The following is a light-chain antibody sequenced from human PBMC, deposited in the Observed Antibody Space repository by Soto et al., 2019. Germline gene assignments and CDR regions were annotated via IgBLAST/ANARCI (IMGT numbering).Light chain of an antibody. Sequence: VLTQSAATLSVSPGERATLSCRVSQSVSSNFLAWYQQKPGQAPRLLIYGASSRATGIPDRFSGSGSGTDFTLTISRLEPEDFAVYYCQQYGSSPWTFGQGTKVDIK. CDR2: GAS. J-gene: IGKJ1*01. V-gene: IGKV3-20*01. CDR3: QQYGSSPWT. CDR1: QSVSSNF.